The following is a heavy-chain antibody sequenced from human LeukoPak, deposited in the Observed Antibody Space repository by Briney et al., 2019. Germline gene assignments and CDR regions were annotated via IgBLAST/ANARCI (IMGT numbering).Heavy chain of an antibody. D-gene: IGHD1-7*01. CDR1: GYTFTGYY. Sequence: GASVKVSCTASGYTFTGYYMHWVRQAPGQGLEWMGWINPNSGDTNYAQKFQGRVTMTRDTSISTAYMELSRLRSDDTAVYYCARVPRRTGTTYFDYWGQGTLVTVSS. J-gene: IGHJ4*02. CDR2: INPNSGDT. CDR3: ARVPRRTGTTYFDY. V-gene: IGHV1-2*02.